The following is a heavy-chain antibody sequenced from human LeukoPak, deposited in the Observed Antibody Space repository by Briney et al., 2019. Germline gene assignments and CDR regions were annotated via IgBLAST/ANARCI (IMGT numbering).Heavy chain of an antibody. J-gene: IGHJ5*02. V-gene: IGHV4-4*07. CDR1: GGFISGYY. Sequence: SETLSLTCTLDGGFISGYYWSSIRQPAGNGLEWLGRSYTSGSTNYNPSLKSRVTMSVDTSKNQFSLKLSSVTAADTAVYYCARDLGSLDYGDYVVWFDPWGQGTLVTVSS. CDR3: ARDLGSLDYGDYVVWFDP. D-gene: IGHD4-17*01. CDR2: SYTSGST.